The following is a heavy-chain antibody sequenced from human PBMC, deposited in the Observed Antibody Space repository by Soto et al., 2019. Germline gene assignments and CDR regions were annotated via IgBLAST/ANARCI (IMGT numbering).Heavy chain of an antibody. D-gene: IGHD6-13*01. CDR1: GGTFSSYT. J-gene: IGHJ4*02. V-gene: IGHV1-69*02. Sequence: ASVKVSCKASGGTFSSYTISWVRQAPGQGLEWMGRIIPILGIANYAQKFQGRVTMTRDTSTSTVYMELSSLRSEDTAVYYCAGETRSIAAVDYWGQGTLVTVSS. CDR3: AGETRSIAAVDY. CDR2: IIPILGIA.